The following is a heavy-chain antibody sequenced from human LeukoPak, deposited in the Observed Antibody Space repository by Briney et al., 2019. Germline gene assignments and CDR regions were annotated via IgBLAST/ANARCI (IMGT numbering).Heavy chain of an antibody. V-gene: IGHV1-18*04. J-gene: IGHJ4*02. CDR1: GYTFTGYY. D-gene: IGHD1-26*01. CDR3: ARDLVGATDY. CDR2: ISAYNGNT. Sequence: ASVKVSSKASGYTFTGYYMHWVRQAPGQGLEWMGWISAYNGNTNYAQKLQGRVTMTTDTSTSTAYMELRSLRSDDTAVYYCARDLVGATDYWGQGTLVTVSS.